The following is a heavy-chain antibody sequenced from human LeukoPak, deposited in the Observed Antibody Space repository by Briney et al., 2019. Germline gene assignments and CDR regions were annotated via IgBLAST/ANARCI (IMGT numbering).Heavy chain of an antibody. CDR3: ARHPLLVLGFFDY. D-gene: IGHD6-6*01. CDR1: GGSISSSSYS. CDR2: IYYSGST. Sequence: SETLSLTCTVSGGSISSSSYSWGWIRQPPGKGLEWIGSIYYSGSTYYNPSLKSRVTISVDTSKNQFSLKLSSVTAADTAVYYCARHPLLVLGFFDYWGQGTLVTVSS. J-gene: IGHJ4*02. V-gene: IGHV4-39*01.